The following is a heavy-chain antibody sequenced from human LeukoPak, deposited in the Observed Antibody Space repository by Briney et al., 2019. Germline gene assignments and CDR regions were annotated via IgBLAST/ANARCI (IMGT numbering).Heavy chain of an antibody. Sequence: GRSLRLSCAASGFTFSSYAMSWVRQAPGKGLEWVSAISGSGGSTYYADSVKGRFTISRDNSKNTLYLQMNSLRAEDTAVYYCAKFPYSYGASYFDYWGQGTLVTVSS. CDR3: AKFPYSYGASYFDY. CDR2: ISGSGGST. CDR1: GFTFSSYA. J-gene: IGHJ4*02. D-gene: IGHD5-18*01. V-gene: IGHV3-23*01.